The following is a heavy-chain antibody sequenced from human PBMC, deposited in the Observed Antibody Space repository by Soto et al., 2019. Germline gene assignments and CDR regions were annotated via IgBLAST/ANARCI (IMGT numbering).Heavy chain of an antibody. D-gene: IGHD2-2*01. J-gene: IGHJ6*02. CDR3: ASPLKISSSSTSCYDYDCGMDT. CDR1: GYTFTGYA. Sequence: ASVKVSCKASGYTFTGYAMHWVRQAPGQGLEWMGWINADSGGTKYSQKFQGRVTITRDTSTSTAYMELSRLRSGDTAENYCASPLKISSSSTSCYDYDCGMDTWGQGTTVTVSS. V-gene: IGHV1-2*02. CDR2: INADSGGT.